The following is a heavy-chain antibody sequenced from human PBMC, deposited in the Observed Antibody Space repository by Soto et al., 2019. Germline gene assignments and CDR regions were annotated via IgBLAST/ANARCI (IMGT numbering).Heavy chain of an antibody. CDR3: ARTVVANDNWFDP. CDR1: GGSISSGGYY. V-gene: IGHV4-31*03. Sequence: PSETLSLTCTVSGGSISSGGYYWSWIRQHPGKGLEWIGYIYYSGSTYYNPSLKSRVTISVDTSKNQFSLKLSSVTAADTAVYYCARTVVANDNWFDPWGQGTLVTVSS. D-gene: IGHD2-15*01. J-gene: IGHJ5*02. CDR2: IYYSGST.